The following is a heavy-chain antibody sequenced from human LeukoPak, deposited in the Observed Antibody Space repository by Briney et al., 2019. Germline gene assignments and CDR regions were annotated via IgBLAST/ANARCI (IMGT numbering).Heavy chain of an antibody. CDR3: ARPSGSGWYQWRENAFDI. Sequence: GGSLRLSCEGSGFTFRSHWMSWVRQAPGKGLEWVANIHQYGGEKYYVDSVRGRFSISRDNAKNSLYLEMNSLRAEDTAVYYCARPSGSGWYQWRENAFDIWGQGTMVTVSS. J-gene: IGHJ3*02. D-gene: IGHD6-19*01. CDR1: GFTFRSHW. V-gene: IGHV3-7*01. CDR2: IHQYGGEK.